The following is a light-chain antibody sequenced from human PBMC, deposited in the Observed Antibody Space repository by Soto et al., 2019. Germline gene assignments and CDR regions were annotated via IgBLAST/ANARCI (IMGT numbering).Light chain of an antibody. CDR1: QSVTTN. CDR2: DAS. V-gene: IGKV3-15*01. Sequence: EVEMTQSPATLSVSPGERVTFCCRASQSVTTNLALYQHKPRQSLRLRISDASTGASGIPPRFSGSGSGTEFTLTIDRLQSADFAVYYGQQYERWPVTFGGGTKV. J-gene: IGKJ4*01. CDR3: QQYERWPVT.